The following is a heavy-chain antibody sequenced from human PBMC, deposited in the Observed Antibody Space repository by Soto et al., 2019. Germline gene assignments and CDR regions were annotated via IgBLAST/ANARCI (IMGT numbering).Heavy chain of an antibody. V-gene: IGHV1-3*01. D-gene: IGHD3-3*01. J-gene: IGHJ3*02. CDR2: INAGNGNT. CDR1: VYTFTSYA. CDR3: ARGGITIFGVAAWAFDI. Sequence: ASVKVSCTASVYTFTSYAMHWVRQAPGQRLEWMGWINAGNGNTKYSQKFQGRVTITRDTSASTAYMELSSLRSEDTAVYYCARGGITIFGVAAWAFDIWGQGTMVTVSS.